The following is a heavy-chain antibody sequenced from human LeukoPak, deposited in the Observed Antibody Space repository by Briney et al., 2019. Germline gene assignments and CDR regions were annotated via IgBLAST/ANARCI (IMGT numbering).Heavy chain of an antibody. J-gene: IGHJ6*02. V-gene: IGHV3-7*01. CDR2: IKQDGSEK. D-gene: IGHD2-2*01. CDR3: ARYGSSRGAYYYGMDV. Sequence: GGSLRLSCAASGFTFSRYGMHWVRQAPGKGLEWVANIKQDGSEKYYVDSVKGRFTISRDNAKNSLYLQMNSLRAEDTAVYYCARYGSSRGAYYYGMDVWGQGTTVTVSS. CDR1: GFTFSRYG.